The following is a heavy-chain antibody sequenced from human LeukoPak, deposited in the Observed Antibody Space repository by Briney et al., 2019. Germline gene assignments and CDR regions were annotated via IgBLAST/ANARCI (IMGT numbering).Heavy chain of an antibody. V-gene: IGHV3-21*01. D-gene: IGHD6-13*01. CDR3: ARGLGRSSWYSGDY. CDR2: ISSSSSYI. Sequence: PGGSLRLSCAASGFTFSSYSRNWVRQAPGKGLEWVSSISSSSSYIYYADSVKGRFTISRDNAKNSLYLQMNSLRAEDTAVYYCARGLGRSSWYSGDYWGQGTLVTVSS. J-gene: IGHJ4*02. CDR1: GFTFSSYS.